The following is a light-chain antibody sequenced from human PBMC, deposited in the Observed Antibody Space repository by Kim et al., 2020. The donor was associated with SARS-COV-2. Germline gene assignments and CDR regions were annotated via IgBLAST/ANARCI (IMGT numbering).Light chain of an antibody. J-gene: IGKJ4*01. Sequence: SSVGGRVTITCRASQGISNNLVWFQQKPGKIPKRLMYAASGLQSGVPSRFSGSGSGTEFTLTISSLQPEDFATYYCLQYNSYPLTFGGGTKVDIK. CDR2: AAS. CDR1: QGISNN. CDR3: LQYNSYPLT. V-gene: IGKV1-17*03.